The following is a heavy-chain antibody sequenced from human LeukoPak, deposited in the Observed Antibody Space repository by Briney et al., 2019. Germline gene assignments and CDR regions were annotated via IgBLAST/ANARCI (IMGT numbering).Heavy chain of an antibody. Sequence: SVKVSCKASGGTFSSYAISWVRQAPGRGLEWMGRIIPIFGTANYAQKFQGRVTITTDESTSTAYMELSSLRSEDTAVYYCAVHDSSGRLDYWGQGTLVTVSS. CDR3: AVHDSSGRLDY. D-gene: IGHD3-22*01. J-gene: IGHJ4*02. V-gene: IGHV1-69*05. CDR1: GGTFSSYA. CDR2: IIPIFGTA.